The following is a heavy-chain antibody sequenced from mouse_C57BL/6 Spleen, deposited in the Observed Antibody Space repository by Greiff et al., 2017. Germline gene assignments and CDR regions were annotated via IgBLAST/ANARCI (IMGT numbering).Heavy chain of an antibody. CDR2: ISYDGST. CDR3: ARDPYDYDFAY. Sequence: EVQLQESGPGLVKPSQSLSLTCSVTGYSITSGYYWNWIRQFPGNKLEWMGYISYDGSTKYNPSLQNRISITRDTSKNQCFLELNSVTTEDTAAYYCARDPYDYDFAYWGQGTLVTVSA. J-gene: IGHJ3*01. CDR1: GYSITSGYY. D-gene: IGHD2-4*01. V-gene: IGHV3-6*01.